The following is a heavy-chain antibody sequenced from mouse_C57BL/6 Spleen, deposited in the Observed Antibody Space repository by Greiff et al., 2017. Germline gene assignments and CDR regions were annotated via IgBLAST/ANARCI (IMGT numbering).Heavy chain of an antibody. Sequence: EVMLVESEGGLVQPGSSMKLSCTASGFTFSDYYMAWVRQVPEKGLEWVANINYDGSSSYYLDSLKSRFSISRDNAKNILYLQMSSLKSEDTATYYCARGDGNLYAMDYWGQGPSVTVSS. V-gene: IGHV5-16*01. D-gene: IGHD1-1*01. CDR2: INYDGSSS. J-gene: IGHJ4*01. CDR1: GFTFSDYY. CDR3: ARGDGNLYAMDY.